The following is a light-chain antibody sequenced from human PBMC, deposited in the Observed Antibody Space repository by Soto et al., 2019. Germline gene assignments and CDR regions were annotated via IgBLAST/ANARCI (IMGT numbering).Light chain of an antibody. J-gene: IGKJ5*01. CDR1: QSVSSY. CDR3: QQRSNWPPP. V-gene: IGKV3-11*01. CDR2: DAS. Sequence: EIVLTQSPATLSLSPGERATLSCRASQSVSSYLAWYQQKPGQAPRLLIYDASNRAAGIPLRFSGSGSGTDFTLTISSLEPEDFAVYYCQQRSNWPPPFGQGTRLEIK.